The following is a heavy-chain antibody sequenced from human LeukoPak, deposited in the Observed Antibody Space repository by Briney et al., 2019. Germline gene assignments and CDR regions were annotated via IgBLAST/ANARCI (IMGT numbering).Heavy chain of an antibody. J-gene: IGHJ4*02. V-gene: IGHV4-4*02. CDR2: IYHSGST. CDR1: GGSISSSNW. D-gene: IGHD6-13*01. Sequence: SETLSLTCAVSGGSISSSNWWSWVRQPPGKGLEWIGEIYHSGSTNYNPSLKSRVTISVDTSKNQFSLKLSSVTAADTAVYYCARGTAGRYFDYWGQGTLVTVSS. CDR3: ARGTAGRYFDY.